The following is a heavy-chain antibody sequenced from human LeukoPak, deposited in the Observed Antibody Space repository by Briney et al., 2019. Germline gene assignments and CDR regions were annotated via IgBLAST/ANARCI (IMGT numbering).Heavy chain of an antibody. CDR2: ISSSGSTI. D-gene: IGHD3-22*01. J-gene: IGHJ6*02. V-gene: IGHV3-48*02. Sequence: GGSLRLSCAASGFTFSSYNMNWVRRAPGKGLEWVSDISSSGSTIYFADSVKGRFTISRDNAKNSLYLQMNSLRDEDTAVYYCARPLSNGYSHGSGGYYPYAMDVWGQGTTVTVSS. CDR3: ARPLSNGYSHGSGGYYPYAMDV. CDR1: GFTFSSYN.